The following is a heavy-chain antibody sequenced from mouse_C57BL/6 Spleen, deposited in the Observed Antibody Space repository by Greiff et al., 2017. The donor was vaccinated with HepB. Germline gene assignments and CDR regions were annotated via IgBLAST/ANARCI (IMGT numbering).Heavy chain of an antibody. J-gene: IGHJ1*03. Sequence: VQLQQSGAELARPGASVKLSCKASGYTFTSYGISWVKQRTGQGLEWIGEIYPRSGNTYYNEKFKGKATLTADKSSSTAYMELRSLTSEDSAVYFCARRTTGVEGYFDVWGTGTTVTVSS. CDR2: IYPRSGNT. CDR3: ARRTTGVEGYFDV. D-gene: IGHD1-1*01. V-gene: IGHV1-81*01. CDR1: GYTFTSYG.